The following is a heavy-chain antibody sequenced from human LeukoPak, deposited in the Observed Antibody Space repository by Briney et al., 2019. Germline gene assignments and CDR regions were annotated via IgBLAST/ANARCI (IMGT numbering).Heavy chain of an antibody. CDR2: INPNSGGT. J-gene: IGHJ4*02. Sequence: ASVKVSCKASGGTFSSYAISWVRQAPGQGLEWMGRINPNSGGTNHAQKFQGRVTMTRDTSISTAYMELSRLRSDDTAVYYCARAKSPYPNDYWGQGTLVTVSS. CDR3: ARAKSPYPNDY. V-gene: IGHV1-2*06. CDR1: GGTFSSYA.